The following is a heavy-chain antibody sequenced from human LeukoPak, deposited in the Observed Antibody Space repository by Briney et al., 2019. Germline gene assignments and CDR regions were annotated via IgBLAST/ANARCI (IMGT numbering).Heavy chain of an antibody. CDR2: IKRKTDGRTT. J-gene: IGHJ4*02. CDR1: GFTFSNAW. Sequence: PGGSLRLSCAVSGFTFSNAWMSWVRQAPGKGLEWVGRIKRKTDGRTTDYAAPVKGRFTISRDDSKNTLYLQMNSLKTEDTAVYYCTTAPTYSLGRPFDYWGQGTLVTVSS. V-gene: IGHV3-15*01. CDR3: TTAPTYSLGRPFDY. D-gene: IGHD1-26*01.